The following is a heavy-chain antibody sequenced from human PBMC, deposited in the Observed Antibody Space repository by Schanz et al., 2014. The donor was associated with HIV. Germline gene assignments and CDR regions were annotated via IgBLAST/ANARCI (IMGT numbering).Heavy chain of an antibody. D-gene: IGHD4-4*01. V-gene: IGHV3-NL1*01. CDR2: ISWNSGSI. CDR1: GFTFNSYG. J-gene: IGHJ6*02. Sequence: QVQLVESGGGVVQPGRSLRLSCAASGFTFNSYGMHWVRQAPGKGLEWVSTISWNSGSIAYADSVKGRFTISRDNSKKTVFLQMNNLRAEDTAVYYCARDRLHPGNGMDVWGQGTTVTVS. CDR3: ARDRLHPGNGMDV.